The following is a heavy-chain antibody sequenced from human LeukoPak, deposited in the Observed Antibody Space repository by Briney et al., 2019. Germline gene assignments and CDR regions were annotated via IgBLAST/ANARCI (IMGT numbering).Heavy chain of an antibody. J-gene: IGHJ5*02. V-gene: IGHV1-18*01. CDR1: GYTFTSYG. CDR2: ISAYNGNT. D-gene: IGHD3-10*01. CDR3: ARVVWFGEVPNWFDP. Sequence: ASVTVTCKASGYTFTSYGISWVRQAPGQGLEWMGWISAYNGNTNYAQKLQGRVTMTTDTSTSTAYMELRSLRSDDTAVYYCARVVWFGEVPNWFDPWGQGTLVTVSS.